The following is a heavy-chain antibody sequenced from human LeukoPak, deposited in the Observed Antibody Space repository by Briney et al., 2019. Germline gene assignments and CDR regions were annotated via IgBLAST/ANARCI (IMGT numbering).Heavy chain of an antibody. CDR2: IYYSGST. Sequence: PSQTLSLTCTVSGGSISSGGYSWSWIRQHPGKGLKWFGYIYYSGSTYYNPALKSRVTISVDTSKTQFSLKLSSVTAADTAVYYCAREPGCSSTSCSNWFDPWGQGTLVTVSS. D-gene: IGHD2-2*01. J-gene: IGHJ5*02. CDR1: GGSISSGGYS. V-gene: IGHV4-31*03. CDR3: AREPGCSSTSCSNWFDP.